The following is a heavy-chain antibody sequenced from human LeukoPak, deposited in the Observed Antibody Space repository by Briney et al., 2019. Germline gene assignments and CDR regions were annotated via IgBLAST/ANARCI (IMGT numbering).Heavy chain of an antibody. V-gene: IGHV3-30*04. CDR1: GFTFSSYA. CDR2: ISYDGSNK. D-gene: IGHD3-9*01. Sequence: GGSLSLSCAASGFTFSSYAMHWVRQAPGKGLEWVAVISYDGSNKYYADSVKGRFTISRDNSKNTLYLQMNSLRAEDTALFYCAKGDNNILTGYYNSFDSWGQGTLVTVSS. J-gene: IGHJ4*02. CDR3: AKGDNNILTGYYNSFDS.